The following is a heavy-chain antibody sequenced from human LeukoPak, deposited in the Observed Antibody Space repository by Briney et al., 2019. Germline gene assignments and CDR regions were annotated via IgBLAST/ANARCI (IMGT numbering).Heavy chain of an antibody. CDR2: INPSGGST. D-gene: IGHD3-10*01. V-gene: IGHV1-46*01. CDR1: GYTFTSYY. Sequence: ASVKVSCKASGYTFTSYYMHWVRQAPGQGLEWMGIINPSGGSTSYAQKFQGRVTMTRDTSTSTVYMELSSLRSEDTAVYYCARDSRDPMVRGVIHEDYWGQGTLVTVSS. J-gene: IGHJ4*02. CDR3: ARDSRDPMVRGVIHEDY.